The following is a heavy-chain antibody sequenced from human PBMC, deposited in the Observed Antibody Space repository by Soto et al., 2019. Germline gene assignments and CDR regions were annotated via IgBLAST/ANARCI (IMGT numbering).Heavy chain of an antibody. CDR2: IYPGDSDT. V-gene: IGHV5-51*01. CDR3: ARIGWNGYDFWSGYSSHYYYMDV. J-gene: IGHJ6*03. Sequence: GESLKISCKGSGYSFTSYWIGWVRQMPGKGLEWMGIIYPGDSDTRYSPSFQGQVTISADKSISTAYLQWSSLKASDTAMYYCARIGWNGYDFWSGYSSHYYYMDVWGKGTTVTVSS. D-gene: IGHD3-3*01. CDR1: GYSFTSYW.